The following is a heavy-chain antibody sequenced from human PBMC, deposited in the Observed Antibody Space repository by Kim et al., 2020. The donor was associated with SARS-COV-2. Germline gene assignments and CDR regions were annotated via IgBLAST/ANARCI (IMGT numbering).Heavy chain of an antibody. CDR2: INPSGGST. CDR3: AREPTSQGYCSGGSCFVHAFDI. J-gene: IGHJ3*02. Sequence: ASVKVSCKASGYTFTSYYMHWVRQAPGQGLEWMGIINPSGGSTSYAQKFQGRVTMTRDTSTSTVYMELSSLRSEDTAVYYCAREPTSQGYCSGGSCFVHAFDIWGQGTMVTVSS. CDR1: GYTFTSYY. V-gene: IGHV1-46*01. D-gene: IGHD2-15*01.